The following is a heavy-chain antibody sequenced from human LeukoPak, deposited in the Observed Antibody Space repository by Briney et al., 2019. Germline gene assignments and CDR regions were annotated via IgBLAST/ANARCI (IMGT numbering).Heavy chain of an antibody. CDR2: ISAYNGNT. V-gene: IGHV1-18*01. Sequence: ALVKVSCKASGYTFTSYGISWVRQAPGQGLEWMGWISAYNGNTNYAQKLQGRVTMTTDTSTSTAYMELRSLRSDDTAVYYCARDRLVGATPTLDYWGQGTLVTVSS. D-gene: IGHD1-26*01. CDR3: ARDRLVGATPTLDY. CDR1: GYTFTSYG. J-gene: IGHJ4*02.